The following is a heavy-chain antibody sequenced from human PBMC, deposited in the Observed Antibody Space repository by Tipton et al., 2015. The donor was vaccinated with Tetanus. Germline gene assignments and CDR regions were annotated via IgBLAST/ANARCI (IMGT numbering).Heavy chain of an antibody. CDR3: ARHQSGYFTPFDY. J-gene: IGHJ4*02. CDR2: IYESGDT. CDR1: GGSIRGGTFY. D-gene: IGHD3-3*01. Sequence: TLSHTCTVSGGSIRGGTFYWGWIRQPPGKGLEWIGSIYESGDTYYIPSLKSRVTISVDTSKNQFSLNLNSMAAADTGVYYCARHQSGYFTPFDYWGQGNLVTVSS. V-gene: IGHV4-39*01.